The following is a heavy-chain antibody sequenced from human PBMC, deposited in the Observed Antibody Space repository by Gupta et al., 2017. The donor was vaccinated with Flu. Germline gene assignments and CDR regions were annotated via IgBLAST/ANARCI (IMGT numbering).Heavy chain of an antibody. V-gene: IGHV3-7*01. CDR1: GFTFSCLW. CDR2: IKQDGSEK. D-gene: IGHD6-13*01. J-gene: IGHJ4*02. Sequence: VQVGESWGGLGQPGGSLKLSCSGSGFTFSCLWVTLVPQAPGKGLEWVANIKQDGSEKYYVDSVKGRFTISRDNAKNSLYLQMNSLRAEDTAVYYCARGLAVIAAPFGPFDYWGQGTLVTVSS. CDR3: ARGLAVIAAPFGPFDY.